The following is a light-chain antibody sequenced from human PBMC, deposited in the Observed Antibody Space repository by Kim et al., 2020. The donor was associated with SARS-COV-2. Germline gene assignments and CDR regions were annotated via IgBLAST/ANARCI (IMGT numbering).Light chain of an antibody. CDR2: WAS. V-gene: IGKV4-1*01. J-gene: IGKJ1*01. CDR1: QSVLYSSNNKNY. CDR3: QQYSDTPRT. Sequence: ATINCKSSQSVLYSSNNKNYLAWYQQKPGQPPKLLIYWASTRESGVPDRFSGSGSGTDFSLTISSLQAEDVAVYYCQQYSDTPRTFGQGTKEEIK.